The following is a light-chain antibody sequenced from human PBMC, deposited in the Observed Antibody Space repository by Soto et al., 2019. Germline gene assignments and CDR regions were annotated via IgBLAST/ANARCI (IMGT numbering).Light chain of an antibody. J-gene: IGKJ2*01. Sequence: EIVMTQSPATLSVSPWERATLSGRASKSVSSNLAWYQQKPGQAPRLLIYGASNRATGIPSRFSGSGSGTEFTLTISSLQSEDFAVYYCQQYNNWPLYTFGQGTKLEIK. V-gene: IGKV3-15*01. CDR3: QQYNNWPLYT. CDR2: GAS. CDR1: KSVSSN.